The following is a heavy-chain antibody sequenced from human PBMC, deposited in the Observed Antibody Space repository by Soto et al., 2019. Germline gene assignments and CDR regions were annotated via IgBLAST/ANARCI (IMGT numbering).Heavy chain of an antibody. J-gene: IGHJ4*02. D-gene: IGHD6-13*01. Sequence: LRLSCAASGFIFNDYAMQWVRQAPGKGLEWVAVISYGGDNKYYADSVRGRFAISRDNLKNTLDLQMNSLNPEDTAVYHCAKARHSTSWYGLEADFWGQGTLVTVSS. CDR1: GFIFNDYA. V-gene: IGHV3-30*09. CDR2: ISYGGDNK. CDR3: AKARHSTSWYGLEADF.